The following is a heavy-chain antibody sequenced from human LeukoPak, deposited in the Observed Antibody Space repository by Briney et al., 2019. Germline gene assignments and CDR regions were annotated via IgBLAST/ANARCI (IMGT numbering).Heavy chain of an antibody. D-gene: IGHD3-3*01. J-gene: IGHJ4*02. CDR3: ATLSPAGITIFGVVITGAFDY. Sequence: GASVKVSCKVSGYTLTELSMHWVRQAPGKGLEWMGGFDPEDGETIYAQKFQGRVTMTEDTSTDTAYMELSSLRSEDTAVYYCATLSPAGITIFGVVITGAFDYWGQGTLVTVSS. CDR1: GYTLTELS. CDR2: FDPEDGET. V-gene: IGHV1-24*01.